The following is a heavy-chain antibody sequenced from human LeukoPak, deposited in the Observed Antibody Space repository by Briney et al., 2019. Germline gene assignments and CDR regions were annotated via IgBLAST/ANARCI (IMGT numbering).Heavy chain of an antibody. CDR1: DGSISSSRYY. J-gene: IGHJ6*02. CDR3: ARDLNYGDPRYYYYYYGMYV. CDR2: IYHSGST. Sequence: SETLSLTCSVSDGSISSSRYYWGWIRQPPGKGLEWIGTIYHSGSTYYNPSLKSRVTISVDTSKDQFSLKLSSVTAADTAVYYCARDLNYGDPRYYYYYYGMYVWGQGTTVTVSS. V-gene: IGHV4-39*07. D-gene: IGHD4-17*01.